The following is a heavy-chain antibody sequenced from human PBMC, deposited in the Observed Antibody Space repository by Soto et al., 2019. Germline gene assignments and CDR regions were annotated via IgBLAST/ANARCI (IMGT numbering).Heavy chain of an antibody. Sequence: ASVKVSCKASGYTFTGYYMHWVRQAPGQGLEWMGWINPNSGGTNYAQKFQGWVTMTRDTSISTAYMELSRLRSDDTAVYYCARDGGYCSSTSCANYYYYGMDVWGQGTTVTSP. CDR2: INPNSGGT. V-gene: IGHV1-2*04. D-gene: IGHD2-2*01. CDR1: GYTFTGYY. CDR3: ARDGGYCSSTSCANYYYYGMDV. J-gene: IGHJ6*02.